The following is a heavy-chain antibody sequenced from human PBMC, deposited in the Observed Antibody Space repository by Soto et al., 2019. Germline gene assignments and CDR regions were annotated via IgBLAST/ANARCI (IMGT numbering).Heavy chain of an antibody. V-gene: IGHV4-4*07. Sequence: SEPLSLPCTVSVAAISGFYWSWIRKSAVKVLEWIGRIYATGTTDYNPSLKSRVMMSVDTFKNKVSLKLRSVTAADTAVYYCVRDGTKNLRDWFDPWGQGISVTVSS. CDR1: VAAISGFY. J-gene: IGHJ5*02. CDR3: VRDGTKNLRDWFDP. D-gene: IGHD1-1*01. CDR2: IYATGTT.